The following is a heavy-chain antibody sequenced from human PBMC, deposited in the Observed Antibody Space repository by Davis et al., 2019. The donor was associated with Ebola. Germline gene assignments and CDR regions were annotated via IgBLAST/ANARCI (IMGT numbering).Heavy chain of an antibody. CDR3: ARGRRYSYGSPRY. CDR2: INHSGST. J-gene: IGHJ4*02. CDR1: GGSFSGYY. Sequence: MPSETLSLTCAVYGGSFSGYYWSWIRQPPGKGLEWIGEINHSGSTNYNPSLKSRVTISVDTSKNQFSLKLSSVTAADTAVYYCARGRRYSYGSPRYWGQGTLVTVSS. V-gene: IGHV4-34*01. D-gene: IGHD5-18*01.